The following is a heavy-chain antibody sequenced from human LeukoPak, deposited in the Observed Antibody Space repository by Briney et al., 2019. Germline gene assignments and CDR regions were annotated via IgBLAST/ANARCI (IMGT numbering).Heavy chain of an antibody. CDR3: AKLGLRTVTTFLDY. Sequence: GGSLRLSFAASGFSFSSYAMSWVRQAPGKGLEWVSAISGSGGSTYYADSVKGRFTISRDNSKNTLYLQMNSLRAEDTAVYYCAKLGLRTVTTFLDYWGQGTLVTVSS. CDR2: ISGSGGST. J-gene: IGHJ4*02. V-gene: IGHV3-23*01. CDR1: GFSFSSYA. D-gene: IGHD4-11*01.